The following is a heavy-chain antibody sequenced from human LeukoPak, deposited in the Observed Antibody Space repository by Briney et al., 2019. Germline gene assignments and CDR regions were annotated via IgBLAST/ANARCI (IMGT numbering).Heavy chain of an antibody. J-gene: IGHJ3*02. CDR1: GGTFSSYA. Sequence: SVKVSCKASGGTFSSYAISWVRQAPGQGFEWMGGIIPIFGTANYAQKFQGRVTITTDESTSTAYMELSSLRSEDTAVYYCARGIDVFSAFDIWGQGTMVTVSS. CDR3: ARGIDVFSAFDI. CDR2: IIPIFGTA. V-gene: IGHV1-69*05. D-gene: IGHD3-9*01.